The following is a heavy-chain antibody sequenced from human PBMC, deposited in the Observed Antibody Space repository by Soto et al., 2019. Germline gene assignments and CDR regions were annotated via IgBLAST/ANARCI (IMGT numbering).Heavy chain of an antibody. Sequence: VSVKVYCEASGDRFTSYAMHWVRQAPGQRLEWMGWINAGNGNTKYSQKFQGRVTITRDTSASTAYMELSSLRSEDTAVYYCASSYSNYALIDYYYYGMDVWGQGTTVTVSS. J-gene: IGHJ6*02. CDR2: INAGNGNT. V-gene: IGHV1-3*01. CDR1: GDRFTSYA. D-gene: IGHD4-4*01. CDR3: ASSYSNYALIDYYYYGMDV.